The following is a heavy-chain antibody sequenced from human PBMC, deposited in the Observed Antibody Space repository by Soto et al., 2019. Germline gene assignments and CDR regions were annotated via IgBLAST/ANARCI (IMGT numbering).Heavy chain of an antibody. V-gene: IGHV3-23*01. CDR2: ISASGGSS. CDR1: GFSFSSYA. CDR3: AKGSIEYSAAVDN. D-gene: IGHD5-12*01. Sequence: DVQLLESGGGLVQPGGSLRLSCAASGFSFSSYAMDWARQAPGKGLEWVAVISASGGSSYFADPVKGRFTLSRDNSKNVLSLEMNSLIAEDTAIYFCAKGSIEYSAAVDNWGQGTLVVV. J-gene: IGHJ4*02.